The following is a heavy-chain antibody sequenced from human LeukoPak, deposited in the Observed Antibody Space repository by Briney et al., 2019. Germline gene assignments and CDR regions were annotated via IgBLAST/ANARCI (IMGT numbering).Heavy chain of an antibody. CDR3: ARPLSEGDY. J-gene: IGHJ4*02. CDR2: INTKSGGT. V-gene: IGHV1-2*02. CDR1: GFTFTGYY. Sequence: ASVKVSCKASGFTFTGYYMHWVRQAPGQGLEWMVWINTKSGGTNYAQKFQGRVTLTRDTSITTAYMELMSLTSDDTAVYYCARPLSEGDYWGQGTLVTVSS.